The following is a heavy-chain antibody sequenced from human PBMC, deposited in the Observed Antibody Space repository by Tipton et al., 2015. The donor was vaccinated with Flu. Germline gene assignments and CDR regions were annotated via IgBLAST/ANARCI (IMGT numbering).Heavy chain of an antibody. V-gene: IGHV4-38-2*02. CDR3: ARALDSGAFDI. CDR1: GYSISSGYY. J-gene: IGHJ3*02. Sequence: LRLSCTVSGYSISSGYYWGWIRQPPGKGLEWIGSIYHSGSTYYNPSLKSRVTISVGTSKNQFSLKLSSVTAADTAVYYCARALDSGAFDIWGQGTMVTVSS. D-gene: IGHD1-1*01. CDR2: IYHSGST.